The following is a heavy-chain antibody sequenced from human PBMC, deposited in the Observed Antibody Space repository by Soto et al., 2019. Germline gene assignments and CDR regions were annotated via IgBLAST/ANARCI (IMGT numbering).Heavy chain of an antibody. V-gene: IGHV3-23*01. CDR2: VTAAGGT. D-gene: IGHD2-15*01. J-gene: IGHJ3*02. Sequence: VQVLESRGGLVQTGGSLRLSCEGSGFTVISHAMTWIRQAPGNGPEWVSTVTAAGGTYYADSVKGRFAMCRDTSDNSLYLQLNSLGAEDTAAYYCAPHVSCSGGSCQYDAFAIRGQGTMVTVSS. CDR1: GFTVISHA. CDR3: APHVSCSGGSCQYDAFAI.